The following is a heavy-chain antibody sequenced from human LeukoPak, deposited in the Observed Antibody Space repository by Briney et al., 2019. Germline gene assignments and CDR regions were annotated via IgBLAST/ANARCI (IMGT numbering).Heavy chain of an antibody. Sequence: ASVKLSCKASGGTFSIYGITWVRQARGQGLEWMGRIIPIRDIANYGQRFQGRVTITADRSTSTAYLELRRLTSDDTAFYYCATSGYTSRFDHWGQGTLVTVSS. V-gene: IGHV1-69*04. J-gene: IGHJ4*02. D-gene: IGHD6-19*01. CDR2: IIPIRDIA. CDR3: ATSGYTSRFDH. CDR1: GGTFSIYG.